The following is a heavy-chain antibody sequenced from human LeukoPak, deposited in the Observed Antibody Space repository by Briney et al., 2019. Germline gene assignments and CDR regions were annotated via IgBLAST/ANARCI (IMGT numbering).Heavy chain of an antibody. CDR1: GGSISGSGYF. D-gene: IGHD3-10*01. Sequence: SETLSLTCAVSGGSISGSGYFWGWIRQPPGKGLEWIGSIYYSGNTYYNPSLKSRVTISVDTSKNQFSLKLSSVTAADTAVYYCARQTGYFRYWGQGTLVAVSS. CDR3: ARQTGYFRY. J-gene: IGHJ1*01. CDR2: IYYSGNT. V-gene: IGHV4-39*01.